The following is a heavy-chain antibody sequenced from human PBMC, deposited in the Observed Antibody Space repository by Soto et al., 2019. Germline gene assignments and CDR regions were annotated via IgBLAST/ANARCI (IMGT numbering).Heavy chain of an antibody. Sequence: EVQLLESGGGLVQPGGSLRLSCAASGFTFSSYAMSWFRQSPGKGLEWVSAISGSGGSTYYADSVKGRFTISRDNSKNTLYLQMNSLRAEDTAVYYCAKSVSWTTGTTQAVYWGQGNLVTVSS. J-gene: IGHJ4*02. CDR2: ISGSGGST. V-gene: IGHV3-23*01. CDR1: GFTFSSYA. D-gene: IGHD4-17*01. CDR3: AKSVSWTTGTTQAVY.